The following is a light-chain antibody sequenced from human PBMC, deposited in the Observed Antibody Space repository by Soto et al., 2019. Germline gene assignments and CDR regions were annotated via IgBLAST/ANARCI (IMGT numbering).Light chain of an antibody. J-gene: IGKJ5*01. V-gene: IGKV3-15*01. Sequence: EIVLTQSPGTLSLSPGERATLSCRADQSVGSLLAWYQQRPGQAPRLLIYRASTRAADIPDRFSGSGSGTDFTLTISSLQSTDFAVYYCQQYYRWPITFGQGTRLEI. CDR2: RAS. CDR1: QSVGSL. CDR3: QQYYRWPIT.